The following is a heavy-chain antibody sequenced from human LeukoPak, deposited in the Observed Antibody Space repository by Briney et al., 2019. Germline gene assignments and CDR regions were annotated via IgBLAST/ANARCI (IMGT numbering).Heavy chain of an antibody. V-gene: IGHV1-2*02. Sequence: ASVKVSCKASGYTFTGYYMHWVRQAPGQGLEWMGWINPNSGGTNYAQKFQGRVTMTRDTSISTAYMELSRLRSDDTAVYYCARHRNIVGATQDAFDIWGQGTMVTVSS. D-gene: IGHD1-26*01. CDR1: GYTFTGYY. J-gene: IGHJ3*02. CDR3: ARHRNIVGATQDAFDI. CDR2: INPNSGGT.